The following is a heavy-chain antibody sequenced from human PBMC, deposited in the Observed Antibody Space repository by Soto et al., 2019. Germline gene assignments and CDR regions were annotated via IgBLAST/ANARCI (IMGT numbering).Heavy chain of an antibody. D-gene: IGHD4-4*01. CDR1: GFTFSTYG. CDR2: IWYDGSTK. V-gene: IGHV3-33*01. J-gene: IGHJ6*02. Sequence: GGSLRLSCAASGFTFSTYGMHWVRQAPGKGLEGVALIWYDGSTKNYADSVKGRFTISRDNSKNTLYLQMSSLRAEDTAVYYCAREGGVYSPGYYYGMDVWGQGTTVTVYS. CDR3: AREGGVYSPGYYYGMDV.